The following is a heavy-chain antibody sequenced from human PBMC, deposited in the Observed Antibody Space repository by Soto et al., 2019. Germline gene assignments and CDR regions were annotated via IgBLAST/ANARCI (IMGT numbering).Heavy chain of an antibody. Sequence: QVQLQQWGAGLLKPSETLSLTCAVYGGFVSSGSYYWSWIRQPPGKGLEWIGARSHSGGTHFNTSLKSRVTISVDTSKHQFSLKMSSVTAADTALYYCARVERGTATTVVDACDIWGPGTMVTVSS. D-gene: IGHD1-1*01. V-gene: IGHV4-34*01. CDR2: RSHSGGT. CDR3: ARVERGTATTVVDACDI. CDR1: GGFVSSGSYY. J-gene: IGHJ3*02.